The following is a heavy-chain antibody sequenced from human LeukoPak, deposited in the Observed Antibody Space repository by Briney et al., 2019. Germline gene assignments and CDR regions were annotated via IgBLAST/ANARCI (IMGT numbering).Heavy chain of an antibody. CDR2: INHSGST. J-gene: IGHJ4*02. CDR3: ARAGHYDSSGYVDY. Sequence: SETLSLTCAVYGGSFSGYYWSWIRQPPGKGLEWIGEINHSGSTNYNPSLKSRVTISVDTSKNQFSLKLSSVTAADTAVYYCARAGHYDSSGYVDYWSQGTLVTVSS. D-gene: IGHD3-22*01. V-gene: IGHV4-34*01. CDR1: GGSFSGYY.